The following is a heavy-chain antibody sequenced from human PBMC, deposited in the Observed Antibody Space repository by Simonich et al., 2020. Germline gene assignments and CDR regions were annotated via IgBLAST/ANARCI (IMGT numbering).Heavy chain of an antibody. CDR1: GYTFTSYG. CDR2: MCAYNGNT. CDR3: ARASRGTWWYYYFDY. J-gene: IGHJ4*02. D-gene: IGHD2-15*01. Sequence: QVQLVQSGAEVKKPGASVKVSCKASGYTFTSYGISWVRQAPGQGLEWMGGMCAYNGNTNYAQKLQGRVTMTTDTYTSTAYMELRSLRSDDTAVYYCARASRGTWWYYYFDYWGQGTLVTVSS. V-gene: IGHV1-18*01.